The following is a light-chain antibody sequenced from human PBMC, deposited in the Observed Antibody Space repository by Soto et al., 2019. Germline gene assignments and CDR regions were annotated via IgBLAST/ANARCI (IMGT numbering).Light chain of an antibody. Sequence: EIVLTQSPGTLSLSPGERATLSCMASQSVSSSYLAWYQQKPGQAPTLLIYGASSRATGIPDRFSGSGSGTDFTLTISRLEPEDFAVYYCQQYGSSRITFGQGTRLEIK. V-gene: IGKV3-20*01. CDR2: GAS. CDR3: QQYGSSRIT. J-gene: IGKJ5*01. CDR1: QSVSSSY.